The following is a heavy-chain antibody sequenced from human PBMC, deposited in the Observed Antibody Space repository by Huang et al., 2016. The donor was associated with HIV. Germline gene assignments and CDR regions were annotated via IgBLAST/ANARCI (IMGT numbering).Heavy chain of an antibody. V-gene: IGHV4-34*01. Sequence: QVQLLQRGAGLLRASETLSLTCGVYGGSFSDYYWTWIRQPPGKGLEWLGEGHHSGNSNSNPACRSRASLSIDTSKNQFSLTLDSVSAADTAVDYCARLVAVNGYYYMDVWCKGTTVTVSS. CDR3: ARLVAVNGYYYMDV. CDR2: GHHSGNS. D-gene: IGHD3-22*01. CDR1: GGSFSDYY. J-gene: IGHJ6*03.